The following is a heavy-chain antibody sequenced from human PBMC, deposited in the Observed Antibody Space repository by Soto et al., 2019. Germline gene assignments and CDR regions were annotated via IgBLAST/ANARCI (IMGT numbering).Heavy chain of an antibody. V-gene: IGHV4-30-2*01. CDR2: IYHSGST. CDR1: GASITRDGYY. CDR3: ARKLGYCSSTSCYGGWFDP. D-gene: IGHD2-2*01. J-gene: IGHJ5*02. Sequence: PSETLSLTCTVSGASITRDGYYWSWLRQHPGKGLEWIGYIYHSGSTYYNPSLKSRVTISVDRSKNQFSLKLSSVTAADTAVYYCARKLGYCSSTSCYGGWFDPWGQGTLVTVSS.